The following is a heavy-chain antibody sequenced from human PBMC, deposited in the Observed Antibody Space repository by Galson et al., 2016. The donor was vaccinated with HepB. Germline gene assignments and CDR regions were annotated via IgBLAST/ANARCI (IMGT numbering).Heavy chain of an antibody. D-gene: IGHD3-16*01. Sequence: SLRLSCAAAGFNFYGYWMSWVRQAPGRGLEWMANIREDSFEKYYMDSVKGRFTISRDNAKSSLFLQMNYLTAEDTGVYYCARGIMAAHWGMDVWGQGTTVIVSS. J-gene: IGHJ6*02. CDR2: IREDSFEK. CDR3: ARGIMAAHWGMDV. V-gene: IGHV3-7*03. CDR1: GFNFYGYW.